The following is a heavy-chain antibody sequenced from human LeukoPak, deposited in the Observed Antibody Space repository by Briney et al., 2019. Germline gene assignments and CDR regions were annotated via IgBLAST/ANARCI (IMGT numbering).Heavy chain of an antibody. Sequence: GGSLRLSCAASGFTFSSYWMSWVRQAPGKGLEWVANIKQDGSEKYYVDSVKGRFTISRDNAKNSLYLQMNSLRAEDTAVYYCARDDDFWSGYRRYYCGMDVWGQGTTVTVSS. CDR1: GFTFSSYW. CDR2: IKQDGSEK. V-gene: IGHV3-7*01. CDR3: ARDDDFWSGYRRYYCGMDV. J-gene: IGHJ6*02. D-gene: IGHD3-3*01.